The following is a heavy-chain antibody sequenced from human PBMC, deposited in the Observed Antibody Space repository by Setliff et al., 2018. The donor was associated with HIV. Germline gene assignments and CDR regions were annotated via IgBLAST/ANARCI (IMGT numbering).Heavy chain of an antibody. Sequence: SETLSLTCTVSGGPISTNDYYWGFIRQSPGKGLEWIASVHYGGSIFYNPSLKSRVTLSVGTSKRQFSLKLSSVTAADTAVYYCARLVGGDTRSSFFFDYWGQGTLVTVSS. D-gene: IGHD6-6*01. CDR2: VHYGGSI. CDR3: ARLVGGDTRSSFFFDY. V-gene: IGHV4-39*01. J-gene: IGHJ4*02. CDR1: GGPISTNDYY.